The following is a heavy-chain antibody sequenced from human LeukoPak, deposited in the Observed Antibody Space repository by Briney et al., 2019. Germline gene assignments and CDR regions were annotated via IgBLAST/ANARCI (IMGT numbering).Heavy chain of an antibody. D-gene: IGHD2-2*01. V-gene: IGHV3-64*01. CDR2: ISKSGDDT. CDR1: GFDFSTYA. Sequence: GGSLRLSCAASGFDFSTYAMHWVRLTPGKGLEFVSAISKSGDDTSYGNDVKGRFTISRDNIRNTVDLEMGSLRVDDTGIYYCARIPEYWGQGTVVTVSS. CDR3: ARIPEY. J-gene: IGHJ1*01.